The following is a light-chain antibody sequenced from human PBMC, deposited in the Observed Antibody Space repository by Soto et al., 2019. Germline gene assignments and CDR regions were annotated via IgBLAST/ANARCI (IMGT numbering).Light chain of an antibody. CDR3: AAWDDSLDGWV. CDR1: SANIGINT. V-gene: IGLV1-44*01. CDR2: SNN. J-gene: IGLJ3*02. Sequence: QSVLTQPPSASGTPGQRVAISCSGGSANIGINTVNWYQQLPGTAPKLLIHSNNQRPSGVPDRFSGSKSGTSASLAISGLQSEDEADYYCAAWDDSLDGWVFGGGTQLTVL.